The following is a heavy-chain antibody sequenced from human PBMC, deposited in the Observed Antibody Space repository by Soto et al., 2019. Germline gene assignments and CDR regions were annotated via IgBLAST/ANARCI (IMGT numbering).Heavy chain of an antibody. V-gene: IGHV1-18*01. CDR1: GYTFTSYG. Sequence: QVQLVQSGAEVKKPGASVKVSCKTSGYTFTSYGISWVRQAPGQGLEWIGWISTYNGNTNHAQRLQGRASMTTETSISTAYMALRSLRSDDTALYYCARDNGQWVVNDWGQGTLRTVSS. J-gene: IGHJ4*02. D-gene: IGHD6-19*01. CDR2: ISTYNGNT. CDR3: ARDNGQWVVND.